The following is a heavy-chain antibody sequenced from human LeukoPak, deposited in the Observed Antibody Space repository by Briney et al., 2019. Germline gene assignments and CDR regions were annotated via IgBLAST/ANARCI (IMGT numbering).Heavy chain of an antibody. J-gene: IGHJ3*02. V-gene: IGHV3-30*02. Sequence: PGGSLRLSCAASGFTFSSYGMHGVRQAPGKGLEWVAFIEYDGSDKYYADSVKGRFTISRDNSKNTLYLQMNSLRAEDTAVYYCAVPYYYDSSGYHDAFDIWGQGTMVTVSS. CDR2: IEYDGSDK. D-gene: IGHD3-22*01. CDR3: AVPYYYDSSGYHDAFDI. CDR1: GFTFSSYG.